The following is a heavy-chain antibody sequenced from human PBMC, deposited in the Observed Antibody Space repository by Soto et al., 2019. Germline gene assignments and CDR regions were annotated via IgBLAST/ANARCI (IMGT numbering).Heavy chain of an antibody. Sequence: SVKVSCKASGGTFSSYTISWVRQAPGQGLEWMGRIIPILGIANYAQKFQGRVTITADKSTSTAYMELSSLRSEDTAVYYCSSETLGYCSGGSCYRLFDYWGQGTLVTVSS. D-gene: IGHD2-15*01. CDR1: GGTFSSYT. CDR2: IIPILGIA. CDR3: SSETLGYCSGGSCYRLFDY. J-gene: IGHJ4*02. V-gene: IGHV1-69*02.